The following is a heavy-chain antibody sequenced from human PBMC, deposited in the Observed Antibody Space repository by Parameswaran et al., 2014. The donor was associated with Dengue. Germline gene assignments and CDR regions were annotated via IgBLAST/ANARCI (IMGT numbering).Heavy chain of an antibody. Sequence: WVRQAPGQGLEWMGGIIPIFGTANYAQKFQGRVTITADESTSTAYMELSSLRSEDTAVYYCARSREEIFGVGLNPLEYYFDYWGQGTLGTVSS. CDR2: IIPIFGTA. CDR3: ARSREEIFGVGLNPLEYYFDY. J-gene: IGHJ4*02. D-gene: IGHD3-3*01. V-gene: IGHV1-69*01.